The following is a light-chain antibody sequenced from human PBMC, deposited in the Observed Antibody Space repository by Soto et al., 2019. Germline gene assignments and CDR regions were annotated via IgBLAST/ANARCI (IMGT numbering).Light chain of an antibody. V-gene: IGKV3-20*01. Sequence: EIVLTQSPATLSLSPGERATLSCRASQSATGNYLAWYRQKPGQTPRLLIFGASRRATGIPDRFSGSGSGTDFTLTISRLEPEDFAVYYCQHYLDSPLAFGQGTKVEIK. CDR3: QHYLDSPLA. J-gene: IGKJ1*01. CDR2: GAS. CDR1: QSATGNY.